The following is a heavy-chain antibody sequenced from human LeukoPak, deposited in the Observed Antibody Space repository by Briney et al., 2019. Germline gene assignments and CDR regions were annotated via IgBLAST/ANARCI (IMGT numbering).Heavy chain of an antibody. CDR1: GYTFTSYD. CDR2: MNPNSGNT. D-gene: IGHD1-26*01. Sequence: ASVKVSCKASGYTFTSYDINWVRQATGQGLEWMGWMNPNSGNTGYARKFQGRVTMTRNTSISTAYMELSSLRSEDTAVYYCARALGAPDYYFDYWGQGTLVTVSS. J-gene: IGHJ4*02. CDR3: ARALGAPDYYFDY. V-gene: IGHV1-8*01.